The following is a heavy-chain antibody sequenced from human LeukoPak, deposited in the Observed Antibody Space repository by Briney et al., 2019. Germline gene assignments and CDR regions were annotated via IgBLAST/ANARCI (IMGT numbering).Heavy chain of an antibody. V-gene: IGHV1-2*02. CDR2: INPNSGGT. CDR3: AKTSEIQLWPSYVDY. D-gene: IGHD5-18*01. CDR1: GYTFINNW. Sequence: EASVKVSCKASGYTFINNWMHWVRQAPGQGLEWMGWINPNSGGTNYAQKFQGRVTMTRDTSISTVYMDLSRLRSDDTAVYYCAKTSEIQLWPSYVDYWGQGTLVTVSS. J-gene: IGHJ4*02.